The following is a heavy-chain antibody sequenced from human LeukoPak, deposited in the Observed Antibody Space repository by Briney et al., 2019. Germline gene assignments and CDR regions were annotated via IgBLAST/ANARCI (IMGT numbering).Heavy chain of an antibody. CDR3: AKADILTGYYKRYDYYYYGMDV. CDR2: ISGSGGST. J-gene: IGHJ6*02. CDR1: GFTFSSYA. D-gene: IGHD3-9*01. V-gene: IGHV3-23*01. Sequence: GGSLRLSCAASGFTFSSYAMSWVCQAPGKGLEWVSAISGSGGSTYYADSVKGRFTISRDNSKNTLYLQMNSLRAEDTAVYYCAKADILTGYYKRYDYYYYGMDVWGQGTTVTVSS.